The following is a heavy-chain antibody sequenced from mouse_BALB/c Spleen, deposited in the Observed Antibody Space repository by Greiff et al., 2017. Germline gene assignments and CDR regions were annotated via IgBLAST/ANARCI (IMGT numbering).Heavy chain of an antibody. CDR2: INPSTGYT. D-gene: IGHD1-1*01. J-gene: IGHJ3*01. CDR3: ARSYYGSSYGAWFAY. Sequence: VQLQQSGAELAKPGASVKMSCKASGYTFTSYWMHWVKQRPGQGLEWIGYINPSTGYTEYNQKFKDKATLTADKSSSTAYMQLSSLTSEDSAVYYCARSYYGSSYGAWFAYWGQGTLVTVSA. V-gene: IGHV1-7*01. CDR1: GYTFTSYW.